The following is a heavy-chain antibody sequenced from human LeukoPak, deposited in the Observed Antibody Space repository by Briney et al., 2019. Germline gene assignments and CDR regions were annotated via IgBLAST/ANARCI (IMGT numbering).Heavy chain of an antibody. J-gene: IGHJ4*02. CDR3: ARGGGRLGEFP. Sequence: PSQTLSLTCTVSGGSISSGGYYWSWIRQHPGKGLEWIGYFYYSGSAYYNPSLKSRVTISVDTSKNQFSLKLSSVTAADTAVYYCARGGGRLGEFPWGQGTLVTVSS. V-gene: IGHV4-31*03. CDR1: GGSISSGGYY. CDR2: FYYSGSA. D-gene: IGHD3-16*01.